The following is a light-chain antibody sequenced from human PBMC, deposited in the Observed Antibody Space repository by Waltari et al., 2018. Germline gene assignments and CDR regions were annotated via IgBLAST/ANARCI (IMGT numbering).Light chain of an antibody. J-gene: IGKJ1*01. CDR2: HAS. Sequence: EIVLTQSPGTLSLSPGDSATLSCRASQSIGTNLTWYQQRPGQAPRLLIYHASSRATGIPDRFSGSGSGTDFSLTSNRLEPEDFAVYYCQMYVKLPVTFGQGTKVELK. CDR3: QMYVKLPVT. CDR1: QSIGTN. V-gene: IGKV3-20*01.